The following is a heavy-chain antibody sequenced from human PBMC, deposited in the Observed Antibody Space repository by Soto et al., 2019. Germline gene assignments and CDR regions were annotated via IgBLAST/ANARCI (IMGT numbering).Heavy chain of an antibody. J-gene: IGHJ3*02. CDR2: IIPIFGTA. CDR1: GGTFSSYA. Sequence: QVQLVQSGAEVKKPGSSVKVSCKASGGTFSSYAISWVRQAPGQGLEWMGGIIPIFGTANYAQKFQGRVTITADESTSTAYMELSSLRSEDTAVYYCARDRYYDSSGYYDVPAFDIWGQGTMVTVSS. V-gene: IGHV1-69*01. D-gene: IGHD3-22*01. CDR3: ARDRYYDSSGYYDVPAFDI.